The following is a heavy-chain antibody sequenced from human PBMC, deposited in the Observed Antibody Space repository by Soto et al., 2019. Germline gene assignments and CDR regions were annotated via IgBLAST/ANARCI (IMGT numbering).Heavy chain of an antibody. V-gene: IGHV3-21*01. J-gene: IGHJ6*02. CDR1: GFTFSSYS. CDR3: GLLPAARYYYYGMDV. D-gene: IGHD2-2*01. CDR2: ISSSSSYI. Sequence: EVQLVESGGGLVKPGGSLRLSCAASGFTFSSYSMNWVRHAPGKGLEWVSSISSSSSYIYYADSVKGRFTISRDNAKNSLYLQMNSLRAEDTAVYYCGLLPAARYYYYGMDVWGQGTTVTVSS.